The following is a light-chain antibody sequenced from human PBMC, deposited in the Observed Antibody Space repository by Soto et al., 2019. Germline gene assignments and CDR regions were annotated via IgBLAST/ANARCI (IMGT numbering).Light chain of an antibody. CDR1: SRDIGDYNY. J-gene: IGLJ1*01. CDR3: SSHTPTNTR. CDR2: DVN. V-gene: IGLV2-14*03. Sequence: QSALTQPASMSGSPGQSITISCTGTSRDIGDYNYVSWYQQHPGKAPKLMIYDVNNRPSGVSDRFSGSKSGNTASLTISGLQLDDEADYYCSSHTPTNTRFGIGTKLTVL.